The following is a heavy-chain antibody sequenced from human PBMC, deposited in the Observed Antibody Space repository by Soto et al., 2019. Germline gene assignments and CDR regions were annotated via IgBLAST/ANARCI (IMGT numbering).Heavy chain of an antibody. D-gene: IGHD4-4*01. CDR1: GDSISSSGYF. V-gene: IGHV4-31*03. CDR2: ISYRGTT. CDR3: SRDRDYNNYARHFIGLDV. Sequence: QVQLQESGPGLVKPSQTLSLTCSVSGDSISSSGYFWTWIRQHPGKGLEWIGYISYRGTTHYNPALRSRVTISLNTSETQFSLNLSSVTTGDTAVYYCSRDRDYNNYARHFIGLDVWGQGTTVTVSS. J-gene: IGHJ6*02.